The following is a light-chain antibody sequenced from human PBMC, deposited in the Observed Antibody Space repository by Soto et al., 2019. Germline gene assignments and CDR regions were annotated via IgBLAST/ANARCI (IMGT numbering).Light chain of an antibody. Sequence: EIVMTQSPPTLSVSPGQRVTLSCRASQSVRSNLAWYQHKPGQAPRLLIYGASTRATGIPARFSGSGSGTEFSLTISSLQSEEFAIYYCQQYNNGYAFGQGTKLEIK. CDR2: GAS. CDR3: QQYNNGYA. J-gene: IGKJ2*01. CDR1: QSVRSN. V-gene: IGKV3-15*01.